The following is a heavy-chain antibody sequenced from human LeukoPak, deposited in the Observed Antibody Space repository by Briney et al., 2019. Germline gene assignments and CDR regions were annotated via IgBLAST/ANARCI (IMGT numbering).Heavy chain of an antibody. J-gene: IGHJ5*02. Sequence: SETLSLPCAVYGGSFSGYYWSWIRQPPGKGLEWIGEINHSGSTNYNPSLKSRVTISVDTSKTQFSLKLSSVTAADTAVYYCARGKRGQQLVRNNWFDPWGQGTLVTVSS. D-gene: IGHD6-13*01. CDR1: GGSFSGYY. CDR3: ARGKRGQQLVRNNWFDP. V-gene: IGHV4-34*01. CDR2: INHSGST.